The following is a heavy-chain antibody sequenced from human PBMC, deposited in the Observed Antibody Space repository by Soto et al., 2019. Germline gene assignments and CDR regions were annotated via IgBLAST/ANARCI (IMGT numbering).Heavy chain of an antibody. CDR2: IYYSGST. CDR1: GGSISSGDYY. D-gene: IGHD3-22*01. Sequence: SETLSLTGTVSGGSISSGDYYWSWIRQPPGKGVEWIGYIYYSGSTYYNPSLKSRVTIPVDTSKNQFSLKLSSVTAADTAVYYCARDRGDSTPAIDYWGQGTLVTVSS. V-gene: IGHV4-30-4*01. J-gene: IGHJ4*02. CDR3: ARDRGDSTPAIDY.